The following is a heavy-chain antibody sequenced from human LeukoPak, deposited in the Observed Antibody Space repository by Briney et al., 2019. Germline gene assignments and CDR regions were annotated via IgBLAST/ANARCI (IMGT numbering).Heavy chain of an antibody. CDR2: INPNSGGT. Sequence: ASVKVSCKASGYTFTDYYIHWVRQAPGQGLEWMGWINPNSGGTNYAQKVQGRVTMTRDTSISTAYMELSRLRSGDTAVYYCASATLRCSGGSCYEMDVWGKGTTVTVSS. V-gene: IGHV1-2*02. CDR1: GYTFTDYY. J-gene: IGHJ6*04. CDR3: ASATLRCSGGSCYEMDV. D-gene: IGHD2-15*01.